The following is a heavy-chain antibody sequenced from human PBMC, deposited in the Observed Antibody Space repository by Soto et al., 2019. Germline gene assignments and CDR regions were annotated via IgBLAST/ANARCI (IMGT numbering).Heavy chain of an antibody. Sequence: EVQLVQSGAEVKKPGESLKIPCKGSGYSFSNYWIGWVRQMPGKGLEWMGIIYPGDSTTRYNPSFQGQVTFSADKSIRTAYLQWSSLKASDTAMYYCARRGYYGSGSYNSRNAFDIWGHGTMVTVSS. J-gene: IGHJ3*02. V-gene: IGHV5-51*03. CDR3: ARRGYYGSGSYNSRNAFDI. CDR2: IYPGDSTT. CDR1: GYSFSNYW. D-gene: IGHD3-10*01.